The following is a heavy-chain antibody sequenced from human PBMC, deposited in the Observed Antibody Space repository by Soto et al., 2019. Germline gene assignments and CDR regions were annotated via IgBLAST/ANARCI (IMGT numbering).Heavy chain of an antibody. CDR1: GYTFTSYY. CDR2: INPNTGNT. D-gene: IGHD6-6*01. Sequence: GASVKVSCKASGYTFTSYYVHWVRQAPGQGLEWMGWINPNTGNTNYAQKFQGRVTMTTDTSTTTAYMELRSLRSDDTAVYYCARDRPTSSIRARDYYYAMDVWGQGTTVTVSS. CDR3: ARDRPTSSIRARDYYYAMDV. V-gene: IGHV1-18*04. J-gene: IGHJ6*02.